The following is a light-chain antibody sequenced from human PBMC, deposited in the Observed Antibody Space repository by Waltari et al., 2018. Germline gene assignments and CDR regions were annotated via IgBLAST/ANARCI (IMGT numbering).Light chain of an antibody. CDR3: CSYAGNYIWV. CDR1: RSDIGRDEN. J-gene: IGLJ3*02. Sequence: QSALVPPASVSGSPGQAVSIPRTGARSDIGRDENVSWYQQHPGNAPKLIICDVSKRPSGVSDRFSGSKSGDTASLTISGLQFEDEADYYCCSYAGNYIWVFGGGTRLTVL. V-gene: IGLV2-23*02. CDR2: DVS.